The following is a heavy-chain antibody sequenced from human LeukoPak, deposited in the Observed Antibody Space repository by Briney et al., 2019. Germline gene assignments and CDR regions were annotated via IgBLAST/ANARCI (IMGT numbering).Heavy chain of an antibody. D-gene: IGHD4-17*01. CDR1: GYTFTSYA. Sequence: ASVKVSCKASGYTFTSYAMHWVRQAPGQRLEWMGWINAGNGNTKYSQKFQGRVTITRDTSASTAYMELSSLRSEDTAVYYCARDPTVTPRSVSFDYWGQGTLVTVSS. J-gene: IGHJ4*02. CDR2: INAGNGNT. V-gene: IGHV1-3*01. CDR3: ARDPTVTPRSVSFDY.